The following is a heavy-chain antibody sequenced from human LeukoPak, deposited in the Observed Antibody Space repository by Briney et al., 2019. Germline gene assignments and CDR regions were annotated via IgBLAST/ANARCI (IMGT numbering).Heavy chain of an antibody. CDR1: GFTFSSYW. J-gene: IGHJ4*02. D-gene: IGHD5-24*01. V-gene: IGHV3-7*01. CDR3: CIDGRSGSTWSYG. CDR2: IKQEGSEK. Sequence: GGSLRLSCAASGFTFSSYWMSWVRQAPGKGLEWVANIKQEGSEKYYVDFVKGRFTISRDNAKNSLYLQMNSLRAEDTAVYYCCIDGRSGSTWSYGWGQGSLVTVSS.